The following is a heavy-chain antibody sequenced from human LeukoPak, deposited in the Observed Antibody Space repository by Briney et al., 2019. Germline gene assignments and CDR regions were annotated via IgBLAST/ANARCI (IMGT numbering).Heavy chain of an antibody. V-gene: IGHV4-39*01. CDR1: GGSISSSSYY. CDR2: IYYSGST. Sequence: SETLSLTCTVSGGSISSSSYYWGWIRQPPGKGLEWIGSIYYSGSTYYNPSLKSRVTISVDTSKNQFSLKLSSVTAADTSVYYCARHEVMDIGDWFDPWGQGTLVTVSS. D-gene: IGHD2-2*03. CDR3: ARHEVMDIGDWFDP. J-gene: IGHJ5*02.